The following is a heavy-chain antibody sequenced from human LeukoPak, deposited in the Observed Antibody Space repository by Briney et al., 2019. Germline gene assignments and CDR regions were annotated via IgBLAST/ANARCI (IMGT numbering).Heavy chain of an antibody. Sequence: GASVKVSCKASGYTFTSFGISWVRQAPGQGLEWMGIINPSDGSTRDAQRFQGRVTMTTDTSTSTVYMDLSSLRSEDTAVYYCARIRDGYNDAYDIWGQGTMVTVSS. J-gene: IGHJ3*02. CDR1: GYTFTSFG. CDR3: ARIRDGYNDAYDI. V-gene: IGHV1-46*01. CDR2: INPSDGST. D-gene: IGHD5-24*01.